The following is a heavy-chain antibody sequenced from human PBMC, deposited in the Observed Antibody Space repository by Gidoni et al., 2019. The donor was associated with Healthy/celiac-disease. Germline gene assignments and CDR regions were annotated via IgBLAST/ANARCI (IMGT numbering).Heavy chain of an antibody. CDR1: GGSISSSNW. CDR2: IYHSGST. Sequence: QVQLQESGPGLVKPSGTLSLTCAVSGGSISSSNWWSWVRQPPGKGLEWIGEIYHSGSTNYNPSLKSRVTISVDKSKNQFSLKLSSVTAADTAVYYCARNIVVVVAKPPKRAFDIWGQGTMVTVSS. J-gene: IGHJ3*02. V-gene: IGHV4-4*02. D-gene: IGHD2-15*01. CDR3: ARNIVVVVAKPPKRAFDI.